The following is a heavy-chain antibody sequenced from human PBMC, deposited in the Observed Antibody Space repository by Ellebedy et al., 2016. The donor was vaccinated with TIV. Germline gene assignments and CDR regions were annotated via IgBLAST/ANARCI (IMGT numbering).Heavy chain of an antibody. V-gene: IGHV4-34*01. CDR1: GGSFSGYY. D-gene: IGHD2-2*01. CDR3: ARDRFVGYCSSTSCYATSSGFDY. Sequence: SETLSLXXAVYGGSFSGYYWSWIRQPPGKGLEWIGEINHSGSTNYNPSLKSRVTISVDKSKNQFSLKLSSVTAADTAVYYCARDRFVGYCSSTSCYATSSGFDYWGQGTLVTVSS. CDR2: INHSGST. J-gene: IGHJ4*02.